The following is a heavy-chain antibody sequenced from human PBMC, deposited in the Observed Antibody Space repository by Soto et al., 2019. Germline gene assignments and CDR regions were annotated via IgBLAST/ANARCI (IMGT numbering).Heavy chain of an antibody. D-gene: IGHD6-13*01. J-gene: IGHJ5*02. V-gene: IGHV1-3*05. CDR3: ARVWKDSSSWYGPDLFDP. CDR1: GYTFTSYA. Sequence: QVQLVQSGAEEKKPGASVKVSCKASGYTFTSYAMHWVRQATGQRLEWMVWINAGNGNTKYSQKFQGRVTITRDTSASTAYMELGSLRSEDTAVYYCARVWKDSSSWYGPDLFDPWGPGTLVTVSS. CDR2: INAGNGNT.